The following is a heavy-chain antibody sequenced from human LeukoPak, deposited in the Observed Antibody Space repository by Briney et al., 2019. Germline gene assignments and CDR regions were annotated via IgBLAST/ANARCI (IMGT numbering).Heavy chain of an antibody. V-gene: IGHV3-23*01. CDR3: AKDIRSCFHCNWFDS. CDR1: GFTFISYA. CDR2: ISGGGGST. Sequence: GGSRSLSCAASGFTFISYAMSWARQAPGKGLEWVSTISGGGGSTYYADSVKGRFTISRDNSKNTLYLQMNSLRAEDTAVYYCAKDIRSCFHCNWFDSWGQGTLVTVSS. D-gene: IGHD2-15*01. J-gene: IGHJ5*01.